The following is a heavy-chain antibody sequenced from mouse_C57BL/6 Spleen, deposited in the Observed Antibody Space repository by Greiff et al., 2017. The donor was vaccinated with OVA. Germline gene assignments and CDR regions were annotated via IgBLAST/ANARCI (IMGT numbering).Heavy chain of an antibody. CDR3: ARRGLRRPWFAY. V-gene: IGHV14-2*01. CDR1: GFNIKDYY. Sequence: EVQLQQSGAELVKPGASVKLSCTASGFNIKDYYMHWVKQRTEQGLEWIGRIDPEDGETKYAPKFPGKATITADTSSNTAYLQLSSLTSEDTAVYYCARRGLRRPWFAYWGQGTLVTVSA. J-gene: IGHJ3*01. D-gene: IGHD2-4*01. CDR2: IDPEDGET.